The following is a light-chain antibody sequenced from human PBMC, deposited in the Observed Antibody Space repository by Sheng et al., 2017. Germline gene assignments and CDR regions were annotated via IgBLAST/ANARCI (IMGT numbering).Light chain of an antibody. V-gene: IGLV2-11*01. J-gene: IGLJ3*02. Sequence: QSALTQPLSVSGSPGQSVTISCTGTSSDVGNYNYVSWYQQHPGKAPKLFISDVSKRPSGVPDRFSGTKSGNTASLTISGLQAEDEADYYCCSYAGSYTWVFGGGTKVTVL. CDR2: DVS. CDR1: SSDVGNYNY. CDR3: CSYAGSYTWV.